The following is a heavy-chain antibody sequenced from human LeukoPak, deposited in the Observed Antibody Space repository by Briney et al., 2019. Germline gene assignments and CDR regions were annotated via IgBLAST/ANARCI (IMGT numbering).Heavy chain of an antibody. CDR1: GFTFSSYA. J-gene: IGHJ4*02. V-gene: IGHV3-30-3*01. Sequence: PGRSLRLSCAASGFTFSSYAMHWVRQAPGKGLEWVGVISYDGSNKYYADSVKGRFTISRDNSKNTLYLQMNSLRAKDTAVYYCARDHFKYYFDYWGQGTLVTVSS. CDR3: ARDHFKYYFDY. CDR2: ISYDGSNK.